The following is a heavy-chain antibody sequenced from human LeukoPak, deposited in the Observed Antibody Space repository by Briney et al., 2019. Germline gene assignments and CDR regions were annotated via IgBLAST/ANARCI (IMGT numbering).Heavy chain of an antibody. CDR1: GFIFNYYS. CDR3: TKESVTYLDY. D-gene: IGHD2-21*02. Sequence: TGGSLRLSCAASGFIFNYYSTNWVRQAPGKGLEWVSYISSSSSSIYYADSVKGRFTISRDSAKNSLYLQMNSLRDEDTAVYYCTKESVTYLDYWGQGTLVTVSS. J-gene: IGHJ4*02. V-gene: IGHV3-48*02. CDR2: ISSSSSSI.